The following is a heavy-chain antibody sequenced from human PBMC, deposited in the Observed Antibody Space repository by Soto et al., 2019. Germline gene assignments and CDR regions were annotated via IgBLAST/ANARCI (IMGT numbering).Heavy chain of an antibody. CDR2: SRNKVNSYTT. CDR1: GFTFSDHY. V-gene: IGHV3-72*01. D-gene: IGHD2-2*01. CDR3: AKLTRGYCSSATCYDDDY. J-gene: IGHJ4*02. Sequence: PGGSLRLSCAASGFTFSDHYMDWIRQAPGKGLEWVGRSRNKVNSYTTEYAASVKGRFTISRDDSENSLFLQMDSLKIEDTAVYYCAKLTRGYCSSATCYDDDYWGRGTLVTVSS.